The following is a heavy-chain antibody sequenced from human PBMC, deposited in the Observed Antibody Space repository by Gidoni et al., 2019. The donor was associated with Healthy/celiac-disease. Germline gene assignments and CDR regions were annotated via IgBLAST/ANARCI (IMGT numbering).Heavy chain of an antibody. J-gene: IGHJ5*02. Sequence: QVQLQESGPGLVKPSETLSLTCPVSGGSLSSYYWSWIRQPPGKGLEWIGYIYYIGSTNYTPSLKSRVTISVDTSKNQFSLKLSSVTAADTAVYYCARVVGGSSWSKAYNGFDPWGQGTLVTVSS. CDR1: GGSLSSYY. V-gene: IGHV4-59*01. CDR3: ARVVGGSSWSKAYNGFDP. CDR2: IYYIGST. D-gene: IGHD6-13*01.